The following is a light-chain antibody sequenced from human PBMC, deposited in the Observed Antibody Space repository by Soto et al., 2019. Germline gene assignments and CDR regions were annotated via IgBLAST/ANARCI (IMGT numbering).Light chain of an antibody. V-gene: IGKV3-15*01. J-gene: IGKJ1*01. CDR1: QSVSSN. CDR3: QQYNNWPST. CDR2: GAS. Sequence: EIVMTQSPATLSVSPGERATLSCRASQSVSSNLAWYQQKPGQAPRLLIYGASTRATGIPARFSGSGSGTEFTLTISSLQSEDFAVYYCQQYNNWPSTFGQGTK.